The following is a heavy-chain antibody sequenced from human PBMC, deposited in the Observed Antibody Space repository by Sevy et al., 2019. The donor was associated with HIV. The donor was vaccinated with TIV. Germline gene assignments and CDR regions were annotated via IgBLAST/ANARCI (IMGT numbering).Heavy chain of an antibody. CDR1: GFTFSSYE. V-gene: IGHV3-48*03. J-gene: IGHJ3*02. D-gene: IGHD3-16*01. Sequence: GGSLRLSCAASGFTFSSYEMNWVRQAPGKGLEWVSYISSSGSTIYYADSVKGRFTISRDNAKNSLYLQMNSLRAEDTAVYYCARVHYGRRAFDIWGQGTMVTVSS. CDR3: ARVHYGRRAFDI. CDR2: ISSSGSTI.